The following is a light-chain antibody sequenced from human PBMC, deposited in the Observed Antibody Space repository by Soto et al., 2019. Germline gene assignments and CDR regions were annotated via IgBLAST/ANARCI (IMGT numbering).Light chain of an antibody. CDR1: SGHSSYA. CDR2: LNSDGSH. J-gene: IGLJ2*01. V-gene: IGLV4-69*01. Sequence: QLALTQSPSASASLGASVKLTCTLSSGHSSYAIAWHQQQPEKGPRYLMKLNSDGSHSKGDGIPDRFSGSSSGAERYLTISSLQSEDEADYYCQTWGTGIVVFGGGTKLTVL. CDR3: QTWGTGIVV.